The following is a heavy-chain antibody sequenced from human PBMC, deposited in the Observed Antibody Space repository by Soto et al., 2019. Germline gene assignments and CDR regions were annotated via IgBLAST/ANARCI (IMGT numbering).Heavy chain of an antibody. V-gene: IGHV1-69*12. D-gene: IGHD5-12*01. CDR1: GGTFSSYA. J-gene: IGHJ3*02. Sequence: QVQLVQSGAEVKKPGSSVKVSCKASGGTFSSYAISWVRQAPGQGLEWMGGIIPIFGTANYAQKFQGRVTITADEATSTAYMELSSLRSEDKAVYYCARDFGQYSREGYNLDAFDIWGQGTMVTVSS. CDR3: ARDFGQYSREGYNLDAFDI. CDR2: IIPIFGTA.